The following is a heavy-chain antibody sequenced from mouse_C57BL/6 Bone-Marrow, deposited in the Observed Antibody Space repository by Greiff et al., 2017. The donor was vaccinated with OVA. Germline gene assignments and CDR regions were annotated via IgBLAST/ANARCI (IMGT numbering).Heavy chain of an antibody. V-gene: IGHV7-1*01. J-gene: IGHJ4*01. D-gene: IGHD5-5*01. Sequence: EVQRVESGGGLVQSGRSLRLSCATSGFTFSDFYMEWVRQAPGKGLEWIAASRNKANDYTTEYSASVKGRFIVSRDTSQSILYLQMNALRAEDTAIYYCARHYRDYAMDYWGQGTSVTVSS. CDR1: GFTFSDFY. CDR2: SRNKANDYTT. CDR3: ARHYRDYAMDY.